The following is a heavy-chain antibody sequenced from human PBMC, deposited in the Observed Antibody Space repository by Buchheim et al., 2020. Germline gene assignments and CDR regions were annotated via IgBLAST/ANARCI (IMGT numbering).Heavy chain of an antibody. CDR3: ARFYRFWDSSGLDAFDI. CDR1: GGSISSCGYY. J-gene: IGHJ3*02. V-gene: IGHV4-31*03. Sequence: QVQLQESGPGLVKPSQTLSLTCTVSGGSISSCGYYWSWIRQHPGKGLEWIGYISYSGNTYYNPSLQSRVTISVDTSKNQFSLKLSSVTAADTAVYYCARFYRFWDSSGLDAFDIWGQGT. D-gene: IGHD3-22*01. CDR2: ISYSGNT.